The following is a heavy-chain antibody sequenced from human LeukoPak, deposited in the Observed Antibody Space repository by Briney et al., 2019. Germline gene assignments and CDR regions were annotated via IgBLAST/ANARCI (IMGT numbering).Heavy chain of an antibody. CDR1: GGTFSSYA. Sequence: ASVKVSCKASGGTFSSYAISWVRQAPGQGLEWMGGIIPIFGTANYAQKFQGRVTITADESTSTAYMELSSLRSEDTAVHYCARGWIRYFDITTGGPPYNWFDPWGQGTLVTVSS. D-gene: IGHD3-9*01. J-gene: IGHJ5*02. CDR3: ARGWIRYFDITTGGPPYNWFDP. CDR2: IIPIFGTA. V-gene: IGHV1-69*01.